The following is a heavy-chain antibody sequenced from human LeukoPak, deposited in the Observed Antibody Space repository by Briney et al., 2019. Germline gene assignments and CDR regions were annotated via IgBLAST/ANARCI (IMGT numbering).Heavy chain of an antibody. CDR2: IGGTSADI. CDR1: GFTFSTYR. J-gene: IGHJ1*01. V-gene: IGHV3-21*04. Sequence: GGSLRLSCAASGFTFSTYRMNWVRQAPGKGLEWVSSIGGTSADIYYADSLKGRFTISRDNAKNSLYLQMNTLRAEDTAVYYCARSVGYCTGIRCPPAAFFRHWGQGTLVTVSS. D-gene: IGHD2-8*02. CDR3: ARSVGYCTGIRCPPAAFFRH.